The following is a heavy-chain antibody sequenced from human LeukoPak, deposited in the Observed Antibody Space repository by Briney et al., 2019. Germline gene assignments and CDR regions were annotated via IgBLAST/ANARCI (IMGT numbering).Heavy chain of an antibody. J-gene: IGHJ4*02. D-gene: IGHD3-3*01. Sequence: ASVEVSCKASGGTFSSYAISWVRQAPGQGLEWMGGIIPIFGTANYAQKFQGRVTITTDEPTSTAYMELSSLRSEDTAVYYCARGKDFWSGPFDYWGQGTMVTVSS. CDR1: GGTFSSYA. V-gene: IGHV1-69*05. CDR2: IIPIFGTA. CDR3: ARGKDFWSGPFDY.